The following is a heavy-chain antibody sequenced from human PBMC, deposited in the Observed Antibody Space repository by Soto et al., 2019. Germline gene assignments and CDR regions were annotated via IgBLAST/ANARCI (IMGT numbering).Heavy chain of an antibody. CDR1: GFTFSSYW. CDR3: ARVGYGNYHFDY. J-gene: IGHJ4*02. CDR2: INSDGTIT. Sequence: EVQLVESGGALVQPGGFLRLSCAASGFTFSSYWMHWVRQAPGKGLVWVSRINSDGTITSHADSVKGRFTVSRDNAKNSLYLQMNSLRADDTAVYYCARVGYGNYHFDYWGQGILVTVSS. D-gene: IGHD4-17*01. V-gene: IGHV3-74*01.